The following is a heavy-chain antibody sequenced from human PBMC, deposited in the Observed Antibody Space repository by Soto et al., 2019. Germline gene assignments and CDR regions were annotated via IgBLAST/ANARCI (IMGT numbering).Heavy chain of an antibody. CDR2: IIPIFGTA. J-gene: IGHJ4*02. V-gene: IGHV1-69*06. Sequence: SVKVSCKASGGTFSIYAISCVRQSPLQWLEWMGGIIPIFGTANYAQKFQGRVTITADKSTSTAYMELSSLRSEDTAVYYCARDNIVAVAGTGEDYFDYWGQGTLVTVS. CDR1: GGTFSIYA. CDR3: ARDNIVAVAGTGEDYFDY. D-gene: IGHD6-19*01.